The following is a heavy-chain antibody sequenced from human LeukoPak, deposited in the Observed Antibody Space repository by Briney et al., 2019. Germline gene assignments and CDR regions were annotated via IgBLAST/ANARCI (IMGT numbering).Heavy chain of an antibody. CDR3: ASIGASGWSPTDYFDY. V-gene: IGHV3-30*03. D-gene: IGHD6-19*01. J-gene: IGHJ4*02. CDR1: GFTFSRYG. Sequence: GGSLRLSCAASGFTFSRYGMHWVRQAPGKGLEWVAVISYDGSNKYYADSVKGRFTISRDNSKNTLYLQMNSLRAEDTAVYYCASIGASGWSPTDYFDYWGQGTLVTVSS. CDR2: ISYDGSNK.